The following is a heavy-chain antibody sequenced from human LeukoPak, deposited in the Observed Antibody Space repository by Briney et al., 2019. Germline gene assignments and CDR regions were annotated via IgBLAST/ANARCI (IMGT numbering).Heavy chain of an antibody. J-gene: IGHJ4*02. CDR3: AKARRVCTSSRCVASEIDS. V-gene: IGHV3-23*01. Sequence: PGGSLRLSCVTSGFTFSTYAMTWVRQAPGKGQHWVSGVSGSGGATYYADSVRGRFTISRDNSKNTLYLQMNSVRAEDTAMYYCAKARRVCTSSRCVASEIDSWGQGTLVTVSS. CDR2: VSGSGGAT. CDR1: GFTFSTYA. D-gene: IGHD2-2*01.